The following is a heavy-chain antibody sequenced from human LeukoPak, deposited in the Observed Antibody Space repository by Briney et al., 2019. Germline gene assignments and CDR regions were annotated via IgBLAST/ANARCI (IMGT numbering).Heavy chain of an antibody. V-gene: IGHV3-23*01. Sequence: GGSLRLSCAASGFTFNNYAMSWVRQAPGKGLEWVSAISASGGTTYYADSAKGRFTISRDNSENTLFLQMNSLRAEDTAVYYCAKEPREYCSSTSCPNWFDSWGQGTLVTVSS. CDR1: GFTFNNYA. J-gene: IGHJ5*01. CDR3: AKEPREYCSSTSCPNWFDS. D-gene: IGHD2-2*01. CDR2: ISASGGTT.